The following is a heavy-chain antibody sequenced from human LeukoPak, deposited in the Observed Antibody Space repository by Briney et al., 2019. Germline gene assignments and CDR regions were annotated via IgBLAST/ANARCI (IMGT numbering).Heavy chain of an antibody. CDR2: IYSSGSN. Sequence: PSETLSLTCSVSGGSISSYSWSWIRQPAGEGLEWMGRIYSSGSNSYSPSLKGRVAMSADTSKNQFSLMLSSVTAAGTAVYYCARDSSAWSFDYWGQGALVTVSS. V-gene: IGHV4-4*07. J-gene: IGHJ4*02. D-gene: IGHD6-19*01. CDR3: ARDSSAWSFDY. CDR1: GGSISSYS.